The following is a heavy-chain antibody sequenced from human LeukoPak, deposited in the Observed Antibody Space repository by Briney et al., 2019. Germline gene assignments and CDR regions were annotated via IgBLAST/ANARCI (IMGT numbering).Heavy chain of an antibody. Sequence: ASVKVSCKASGYTFTSYGISWVRQAPGQGLEWMGWISAYNGNTNYAQKLQGRVTMTTDTSTSTAYMELRSLRSDDTAVYYCATLLTIRTPGAVAMRYYYYMDVWGKGTTVTVSS. CDR1: GYTFTSYG. J-gene: IGHJ6*03. D-gene: IGHD6-19*01. V-gene: IGHV1-18*01. CDR3: ATLLTIRTPGAVAMRYYYYMDV. CDR2: ISAYNGNT.